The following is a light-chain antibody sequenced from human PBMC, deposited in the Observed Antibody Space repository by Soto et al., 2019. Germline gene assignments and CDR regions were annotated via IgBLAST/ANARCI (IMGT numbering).Light chain of an antibody. CDR2: DTA. V-gene: IGLV7-46*01. J-gene: IGLJ1*01. CDR1: TGPVTTVHY. CDR3: LLSYRGDYV. Sequence: QAVVTQEPSLPVSPEGKVILTCGSTTGPVTTVHYPCWFQQKPGQAPRPLVYDTANIFSWTPVRFSGSLVGGKAALTLSGAQPEDEAEYYCLLSYRGDYVFGPGTKVTVL.